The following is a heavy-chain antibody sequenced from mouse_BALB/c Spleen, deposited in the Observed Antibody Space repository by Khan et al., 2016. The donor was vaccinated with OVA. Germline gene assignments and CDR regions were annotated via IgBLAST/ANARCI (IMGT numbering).Heavy chain of an antibody. CDR2: INYSGST. CDR1: GYSITSDYA. Sequence: EVELVESGPGLVNPSQSLSLTCTVTGYSITSDYAWNWIGQFPGNKLEWMGYINYSGSTNYNPALKNQNPITRDTSKNQFFLQLNSVTTEDAATYYCARDDCRYNATIEYWGQGTSVTVSS. CDR3: ARDDCRYNATIEY. J-gene: IGHJ4*01. D-gene: IGHD1-3*01. V-gene: IGHV3-2*02.